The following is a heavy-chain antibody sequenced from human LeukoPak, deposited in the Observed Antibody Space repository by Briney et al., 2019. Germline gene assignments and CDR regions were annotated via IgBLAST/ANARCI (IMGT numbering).Heavy chain of an antibody. CDR3: ARWSSGYYAFDY. CDR1: GGSISSGGYY. V-gene: IGHV4-30-2*01. J-gene: IGHJ4*02. D-gene: IGHD3-22*01. CDR2: IYHSGST. Sequence: SQTLSLTCTVSGGSISSGGYYWSWIRQPPGKGLEWIGYIYHSGSTYYNPSLKSRVTISVDRSKNQFSLKMSSVTAADTAVYYCARWSSGYYAFDYWGQGSLVTVSS.